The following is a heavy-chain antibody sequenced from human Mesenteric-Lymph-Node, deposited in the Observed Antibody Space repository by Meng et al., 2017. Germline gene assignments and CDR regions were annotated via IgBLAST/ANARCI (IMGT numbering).Heavy chain of an antibody. V-gene: IGHV1-2*06. CDR2: INPNSGGT. D-gene: IGHD1-7*01. CDR1: GYTFTGYY. Sequence: QGGLGQAGGEVKKPGASVKFSCKASGYTFTGYYMHWVRQAPGQGLEWMGRINPNSGGTNYAQKFQGRVTMTRDTSISTAYMELSRLRSDDTAVYYCAKSITGTTFDYWGQGTLVTVSS. J-gene: IGHJ4*02. CDR3: AKSITGTTFDY.